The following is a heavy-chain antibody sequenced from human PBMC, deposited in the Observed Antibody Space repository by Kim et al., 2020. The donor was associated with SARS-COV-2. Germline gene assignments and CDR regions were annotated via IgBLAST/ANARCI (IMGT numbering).Heavy chain of an antibody. Sequence: LSLTCAASGFTFDDYGMSWVRQAPGKGLEWVSGINWNGDSTGYADSVKGRFTISRDNAKNSLYLQMNSLRAEDTALYYCARANLDYYDSSGYYGSFDIWGQGTMVTVSS. J-gene: IGHJ3*02. CDR2: INWNGDST. V-gene: IGHV3-20*04. CDR1: GFTFDDYG. CDR3: ARANLDYYDSSGYYGSFDI. D-gene: IGHD3-22*01.